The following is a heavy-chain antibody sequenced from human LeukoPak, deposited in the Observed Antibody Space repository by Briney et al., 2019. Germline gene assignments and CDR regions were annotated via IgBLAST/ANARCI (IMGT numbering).Heavy chain of an antibody. CDR1: GFTFSSYS. D-gene: IGHD6-19*01. J-gene: IGHJ4*02. CDR2: ITSSSSYI. Sequence: GSLRLSCAASGFTFSSYSMDWVRQAPGKGLEWVSSITSSSSYIYYADSVKGRFTISRDNAKNSLYLQMNSLRAEDTAVYYCARDAGNSSGWNDFDYWGQGTLVTVSS. CDR3: ARDAGNSSGWNDFDY. V-gene: IGHV3-21*01.